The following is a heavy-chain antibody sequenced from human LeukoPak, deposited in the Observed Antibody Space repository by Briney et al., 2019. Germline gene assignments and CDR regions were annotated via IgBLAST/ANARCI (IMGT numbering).Heavy chain of an antibody. CDR2: IYCSGST. CDR3: ARRPRPPQWLAYFDY. V-gene: IGHV4-59*01. D-gene: IGHD6-19*01. J-gene: IGHJ4*02. Sequence: PSETLSLTCTVSGGSISSYYWSWIRQPPGKGLEWIGYIYCSGSTNYNPSLKSRVTISVDTSKNQFSLKLSSVTAADTAVYYCARRPRPPQWLAYFDYWGQGTLVTVSS. CDR1: GGSISSYY.